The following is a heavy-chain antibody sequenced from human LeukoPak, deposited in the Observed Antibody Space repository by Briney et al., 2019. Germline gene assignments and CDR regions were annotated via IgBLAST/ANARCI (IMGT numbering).Heavy chain of an antibody. CDR1: GGTFSSYA. CDR2: IIPIFGTA. Sequence: GASVKVSCKASGGTFSSYAISWVRQAPGQGLEWMGGIIPIFGTANYAQKFQGRVTITTDESTSTAYMELSSLRSEDTAVYYCARLRLRLNGEDSSGYHEYFQHWGQGTLVTVSS. CDR3: ARLRLRLNGEDSSGYHEYFQH. V-gene: IGHV1-69*05. D-gene: IGHD3-22*01. J-gene: IGHJ1*01.